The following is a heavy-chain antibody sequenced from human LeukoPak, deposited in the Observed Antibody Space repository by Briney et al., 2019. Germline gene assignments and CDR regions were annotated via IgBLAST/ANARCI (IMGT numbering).Heavy chain of an antibody. J-gene: IGHJ4*02. Sequence: GGSLRLFCAASGFTFSSSAMSWVRQAPGRGLEWVSAIGGSGITTYYADSVKGRFTISRDNSKNTLFLQMNSLRAEDTAVYYCAKTVTAAGTNYWGQGTLVTVSS. V-gene: IGHV3-23*01. D-gene: IGHD6-13*01. CDR1: GFTFSSSA. CDR2: IGGSGITT. CDR3: AKTVTAAGTNY.